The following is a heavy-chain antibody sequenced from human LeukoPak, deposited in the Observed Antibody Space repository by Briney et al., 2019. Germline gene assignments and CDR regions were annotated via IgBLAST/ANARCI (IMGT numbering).Heavy chain of an antibody. V-gene: IGHV1-69*05. D-gene: IGHD4-17*01. CDR1: GGTFSSYA. Sequence: SVKVSCKASGGTFSSYAISWVRQAPGQGLEWMGRIIPIFGTANYAQKFQGRVTITTDGSTSTAYMELSSLRSEDTAVYYCARGRTVTPYYYYYMDVWGKGTTVTVSS. J-gene: IGHJ6*03. CDR3: ARGRTVTPYYYYYMDV. CDR2: IIPIFGTA.